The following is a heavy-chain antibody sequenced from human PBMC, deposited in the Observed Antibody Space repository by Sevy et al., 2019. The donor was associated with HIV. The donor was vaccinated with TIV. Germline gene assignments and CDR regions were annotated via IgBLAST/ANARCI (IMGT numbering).Heavy chain of an antibody. D-gene: IGHD3-22*01. Sequence: GGSLRLSCAASGFTLTSYTMNWVRQAPGKGLEWVASISATGGSTYYADSVKGRFTISRDNAKNSLYLQMNSLRDEDTAVYYCARDPRDYYDSSQAYFDLWGRGTLVTVSS. J-gene: IGHJ2*01. CDR3: ARDPRDYYDSSQAYFDL. CDR1: GFTLTSYT. CDR2: ISATGGST. V-gene: IGHV3-23*01.